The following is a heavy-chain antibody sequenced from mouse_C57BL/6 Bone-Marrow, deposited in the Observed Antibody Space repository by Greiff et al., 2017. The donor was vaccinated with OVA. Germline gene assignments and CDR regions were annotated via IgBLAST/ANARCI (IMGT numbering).Heavy chain of an antibody. CDR3: ARKGLGRVWFAY. D-gene: IGHD3-3*01. V-gene: IGHV1-72*01. CDR1: GYTFTSYW. CDR2: IDPNSGGT. Sequence: QVQLQQPGAELVKPGASVKLSCKASGYTFTSYWMHWVKQRPGRGLEWIGRIDPNSGGTKYNEQFKSKATLTVDNPSSTAYMQLSSLTSEDSAVYYCARKGLGRVWFAYWGQGTLVTVSA. J-gene: IGHJ3*01.